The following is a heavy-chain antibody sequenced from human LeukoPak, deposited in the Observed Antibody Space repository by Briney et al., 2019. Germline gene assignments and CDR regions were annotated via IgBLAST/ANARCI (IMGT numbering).Heavy chain of an antibody. CDR1: GDSVTSGI. CDR3: ARDLHGSRGEFDY. V-gene: IGHV6-1*01. J-gene: IGHJ4*02. Sequence: SQTLSLTCAVSGDSVTSGIWNWIRQSPSRGLEWLGRTYHWSKWFNDYAVSVESRMTINADTSRNQFSLQLNSVTPEDTAVYYCARDLHGSRGEFDYWGQGTLVTVSS. D-gene: IGHD3-16*01. CDR2: TYHWSKWFN.